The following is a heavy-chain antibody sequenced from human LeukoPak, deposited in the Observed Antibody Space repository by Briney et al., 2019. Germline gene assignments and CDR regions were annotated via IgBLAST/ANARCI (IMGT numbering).Heavy chain of an antibody. CDR2: VKSDGSNP. D-gene: IGHD3-10*01. CDR1: RFSFSNYW. Sequence: GGSLRLSCAASRFSFSNYWMHWVRQAPGKGLVWVSRVKSDGSNPSYADSVKGRFTISRDNAENMLYLQMNTLGAEDTAVYYCARDIVSGSGSLDYWGQGTLVTVTS. V-gene: IGHV3-74*01. CDR3: ARDIVSGSGSLDY. J-gene: IGHJ4*02.